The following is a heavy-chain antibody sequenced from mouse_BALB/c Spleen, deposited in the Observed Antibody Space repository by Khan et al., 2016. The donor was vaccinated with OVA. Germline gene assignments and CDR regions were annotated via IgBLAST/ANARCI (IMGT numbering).Heavy chain of an antibody. J-gene: IGHJ3*01. D-gene: IGHD1-2*01. Sequence: EVQLQESGPGLVKPSQSLSLTCSVTDYSITSGYYWNWIRQFPGNKLEWMAYINYDGNINYNPSLKNRISITRDTSKNQFFLKLDSVTTEDTATYFSASSYGYLGFAYWGQGTLVTVSA. CDR3: ASSYGYLGFAY. V-gene: IGHV3-6*02. CDR2: INYDGNI. CDR1: DYSITSGYY.